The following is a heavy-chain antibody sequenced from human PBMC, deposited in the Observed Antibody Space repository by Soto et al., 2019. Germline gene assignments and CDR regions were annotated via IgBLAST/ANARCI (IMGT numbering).Heavy chain of an antibody. V-gene: IGHV3-23*01. CDR2: ISGSGGGT. Sequence: PGGSLRLSCAAAGFTFSTYAMTWVRQAPGKGLEWVSGISGSGGGTYYADSVKGRFTISRDNSKTTVYLEMNSLRAEDTAIYYCAKGEGYYDSSGYPYWGLGTLVTVSS. D-gene: IGHD3-22*01. CDR3: AKGEGYYDSSGYPY. J-gene: IGHJ4*02. CDR1: GFTFSTYA.